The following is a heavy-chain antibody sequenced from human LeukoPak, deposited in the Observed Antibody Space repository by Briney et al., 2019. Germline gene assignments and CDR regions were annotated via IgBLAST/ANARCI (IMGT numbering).Heavy chain of an antibody. Sequence: GGSLRLSCTASGFDIIGYAMYWVRQAPGKGLEWVGNIDGAGGEKHYVDSVKGRFTISRDNAKTSLYLHMNSLRAEDTAVYYCARDGVPAARDLWGQGTMVIVSP. CDR3: ARDGVPAARDL. V-gene: IGHV3-7*01. J-gene: IGHJ3*01. CDR2: IDGAGGEK. D-gene: IGHD2-2*01. CDR1: GFDIIGYA.